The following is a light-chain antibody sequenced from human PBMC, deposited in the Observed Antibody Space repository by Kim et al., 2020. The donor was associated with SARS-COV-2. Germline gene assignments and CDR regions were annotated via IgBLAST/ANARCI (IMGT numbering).Light chain of an antibody. CDR1: SSDVGAYNS. CDR2: DVT. J-gene: IGLJ2*01. V-gene: IGLV2-8*01. Sequence: QSALTQPPSASGSPGQSVTISCTGTSSDVGAYNSVSWYQQHPGKAPKLMIYDVTKRLSGVPDRFFGSKSDNTASLTVSGLQAEDDADYYCSSYAGSNNLVFGGGTQLTVL. CDR3: SSYAGSNNLV.